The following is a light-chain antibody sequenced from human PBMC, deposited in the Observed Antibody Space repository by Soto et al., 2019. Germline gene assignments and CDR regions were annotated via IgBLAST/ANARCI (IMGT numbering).Light chain of an antibody. CDR3: AAWDDSLNGQV. Sequence: QSVLTQPPSASGTPGQRVTISCSGGSSNIGSNTVSWYQQLPGAAPKLLIYISNERPSGVPDRFSGSKSGTSASLAISGLQSEDEDEYYCAAWDDSLNGQVFGGGTKVTVL. J-gene: IGLJ2*01. V-gene: IGLV1-44*01. CDR2: ISN. CDR1: SSNIGSNT.